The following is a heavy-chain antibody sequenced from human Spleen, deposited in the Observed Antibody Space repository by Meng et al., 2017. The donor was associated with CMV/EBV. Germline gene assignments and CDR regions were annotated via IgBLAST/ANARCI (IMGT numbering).Heavy chain of an antibody. CDR1: GFTFDDYG. CDR3: ARDGVIVGAYGGFDP. J-gene: IGHJ5*02. D-gene: IGHD1-26*01. CDR2: INWNGGST. V-gene: IGHV3-20*03. Sequence: SGFTFDDYGMSWVRQAPVKGLEWVSGINWNGGSTGYADSVKGRFTISRDNAKNSLYLQMNSLRAEDTALYYCARDGVIVGAYGGFDPWGQGTLVTVSS.